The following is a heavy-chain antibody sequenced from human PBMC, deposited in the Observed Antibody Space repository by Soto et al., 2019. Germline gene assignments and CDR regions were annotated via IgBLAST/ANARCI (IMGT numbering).Heavy chain of an antibody. Sequence: QVQLVESGGGVVQPGRSLRLSCAASGFTFSSYAMHWVRQAPGKGLEWVAVISYDGSNKYYADSVKGRFTISRDNSRNTWYRQMTSLRAEDTACYYLARARGVYDSGASSDYWGRGTRSPSPQ. CDR3: ARARGVYDSGASSDY. CDR2: ISYDGSNK. D-gene: IGHD4-17*01. V-gene: IGHV3-30-3*01. CDR1: GFTFSSYA. J-gene: IGHJ4*02.